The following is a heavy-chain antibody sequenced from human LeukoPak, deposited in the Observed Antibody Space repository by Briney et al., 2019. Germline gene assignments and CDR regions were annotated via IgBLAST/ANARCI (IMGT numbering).Heavy chain of an antibody. D-gene: IGHD4-11*01. J-gene: IGHJ6*03. CDR1: GFTFNNFA. V-gene: IGHV3-23*01. CDR2: ISGSGFTI. CDR3: ARGVPKTSYYYYYMDV. Sequence: GGSLRLSCAASGFTFNNFAMSWVRQAPGKGLEWVSAISGSGFTIHYADAVKGRFTISRDNAKNSLYLQMNSLRAEDTAVYYCARGVPKTSYYYYYMDVWGKGTTVTVSS.